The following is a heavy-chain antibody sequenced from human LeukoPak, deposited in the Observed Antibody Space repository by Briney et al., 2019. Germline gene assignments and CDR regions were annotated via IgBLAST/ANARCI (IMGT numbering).Heavy chain of an antibody. D-gene: IGHD3-10*01. V-gene: IGHV3-74*01. CDR3: ARGADYGGSYYPD. J-gene: IGHJ4*02. Sequence: GGSLRLSCAASGFRFSNSWMYWVRQGPGKGPVWVSRMKTDGTRIEYADSVKGRFTISRDNAKNTLFLQMSSLRVEDTAVYYCARGADYGGSYYPDWGQGTRVTVSS. CDR2: MKTDGTRI. CDR1: GFRFSNSW.